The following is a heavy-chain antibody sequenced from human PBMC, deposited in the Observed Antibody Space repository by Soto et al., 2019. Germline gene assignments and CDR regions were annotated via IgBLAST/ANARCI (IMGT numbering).Heavy chain of an antibody. D-gene: IGHD2-2*01. CDR2: INYSGNT. CDR3: ARHPGYCTGTSCYGYYTMDV. J-gene: IGHJ6*02. Sequence: SETLSLTCTVSGGPMSSSNWWNWVRQPPGKGLEWIGGINYSGNTYYDPSLESRVTISVDTSKNQFSLMLTSVTAADTAVYYCARHPGYCTGTSCYGYYTMDVWGQGTTVTVSS. CDR1: GGPMSSSNW. V-gene: IGHV4-39*01.